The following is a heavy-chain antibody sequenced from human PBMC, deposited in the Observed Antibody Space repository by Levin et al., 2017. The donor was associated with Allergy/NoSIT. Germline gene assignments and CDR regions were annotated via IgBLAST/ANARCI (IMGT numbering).Heavy chain of an antibody. CDR3: ARERFGWGQLLIYYYYYYMDV. CDR2: TYYRSKWYN. CDR1: GDSVSSNSAA. D-gene: IGHD2-2*01. Sequence: SQTLSLTCAISGDSVSSNSAAWNWIRQSPSRGLEWLGRTYYRSKWYNDYAVSVKSRITINPDTSKNQFSLQLNSVTPEDTAVYYCARERFGWGQLLIYYYYYYMDVWGKGTTVTVSS. V-gene: IGHV6-1*01. J-gene: IGHJ6*03.